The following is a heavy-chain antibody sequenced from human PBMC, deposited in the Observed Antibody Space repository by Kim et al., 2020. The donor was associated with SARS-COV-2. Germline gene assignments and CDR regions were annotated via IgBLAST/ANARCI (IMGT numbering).Heavy chain of an antibody. D-gene: IGHD3-10*01. CDR2: IYYGGST. J-gene: IGHJ6*02. CDR3: ARRGWGPYYQYGMDV. V-gene: IGHV4-39*02. Sequence: SETLSLTCTVSGGSISGSSYYWGWIRQPPGKGLEWIGNIYYGGSTYYNPSLKSRVTISLDTSKNHFSLKLSSVTAADTAVYYCARRGWGPYYQYGMDVWGPGTTVTVSS. CDR1: GGSISGSSYY.